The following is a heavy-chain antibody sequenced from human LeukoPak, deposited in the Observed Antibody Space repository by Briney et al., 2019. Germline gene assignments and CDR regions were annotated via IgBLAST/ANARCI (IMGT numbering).Heavy chain of an antibody. V-gene: IGHV3-49*04. CDR2: IRSKAYGGTT. CDR1: GFTFGDYA. Sequence: GGSLRLSCTASGFTFGDYAMSWVRQAPGKGLEWVGFIRSKAYGGTTEYAASVKGRFTISRADSKSIAYLQMNSLKTEDTAVYYCTRALPYCSSTSCYRLGYYYGMDVWGKGTTVTVSS. J-gene: IGHJ6*04. D-gene: IGHD2-2*02. CDR3: TRALPYCSSTSCYRLGYYYGMDV.